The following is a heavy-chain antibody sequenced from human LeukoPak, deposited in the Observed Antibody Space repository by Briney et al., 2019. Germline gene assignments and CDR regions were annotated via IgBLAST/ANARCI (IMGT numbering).Heavy chain of an antibody. CDR2: IYYSGST. J-gene: IGHJ4*02. Sequence: PSETLSLTCTVSGGSISSGDYYWSWIRQPPGKGLEWIGYIYYSGSTYYNPSLKSRVTISVDTSKNQFSLKLSSVTAADTAVYYCATGYGGNPFFDYWGQGTLVTVSS. D-gene: IGHD4-23*01. CDR1: GGSISSGDYY. CDR3: ATGYGGNPFFDY. V-gene: IGHV4-30-4*08.